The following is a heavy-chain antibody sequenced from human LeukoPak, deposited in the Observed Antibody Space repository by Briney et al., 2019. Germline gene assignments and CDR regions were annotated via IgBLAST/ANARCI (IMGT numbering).Heavy chain of an antibody. V-gene: IGHV4-59*08. CDR1: GGSISSYY. CDR2: IYYSGST. Sequence: SETLSPTCTVSGGSISSYYWSWIRQPPGKGLEWIGYIYYSGSTNYNPSLKSRVTISVDTSKNQFSLKLSSVTAADTAVYYCARQSIFGVVPSNWFDPWGQGTLVTVSS. J-gene: IGHJ5*02. CDR3: ARQSIFGVVPSNWFDP. D-gene: IGHD3-3*01.